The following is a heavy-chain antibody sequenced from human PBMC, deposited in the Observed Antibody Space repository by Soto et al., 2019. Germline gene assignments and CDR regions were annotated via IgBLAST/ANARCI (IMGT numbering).Heavy chain of an antibody. V-gene: IGHV1-46*01. D-gene: IGHD2-2*01. J-gene: IGHJ3*02. CDR3: ARVRDIVVVPAAKSAFDI. CDR2: INPSGGST. Sequence: ASVKVSCKASGYTFTSYYMHWVRQAPGQGLEWMGIINPSGGSTSHAQKFQGRVTMTRDTSTSTVYMELSSLRSEDMAVYYCARVRDIVVVPAAKSAFDIWGQGTMVTVSS. CDR1: GYTFTSYY.